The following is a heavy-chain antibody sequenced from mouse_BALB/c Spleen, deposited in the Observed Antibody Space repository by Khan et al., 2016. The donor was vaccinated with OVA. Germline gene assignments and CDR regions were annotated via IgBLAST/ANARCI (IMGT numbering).Heavy chain of an antibody. CDR2: IYPGNGNT. V-gene: IGHV1-63*02. CDR3: ARPYYYGSSYDTMDA. Sequence: QVQLQQSGAELVRPGTSVKMSCKAAGYTLTKYWIGWIKQRPGHGLEWVGDIYPGNGNTNYNEKFKGKATLTADTSSSKAYMHLNSLTSEDSAIYYGARPYYYGSSYDTMDAWGQGTSVTVSS. J-gene: IGHJ4*01. CDR1: GYTLTKYW. D-gene: IGHD1-1*01.